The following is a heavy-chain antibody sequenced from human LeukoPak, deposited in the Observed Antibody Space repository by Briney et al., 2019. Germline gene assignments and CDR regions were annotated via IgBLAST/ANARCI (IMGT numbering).Heavy chain of an antibody. Sequence: GGSLRLSCAASAFTFSRYWMSWVRQAPGKGLEWVANIKQDGSETYYVDSVKGRFTISRDNAKHSLHLQMNSLRPEDTAVYYCTRGRRRDPTGSSYYYGMDVWGQGTTVAVSS. CDR2: IKQDGSET. V-gene: IGHV3-7*03. CDR3: TRGRRRDPTGSSYYYGMDV. CDR1: AFTFSRYW. J-gene: IGHJ6*02. D-gene: IGHD1-1*01.